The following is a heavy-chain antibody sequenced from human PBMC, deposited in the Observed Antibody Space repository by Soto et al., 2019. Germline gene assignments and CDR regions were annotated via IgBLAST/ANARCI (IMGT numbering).Heavy chain of an antibody. D-gene: IGHD4-17*01. V-gene: IGHV4-34*01. J-gene: IGHJ3*02. Sequence: QVQLQQWGAGLLKPSETLSLTCAVYGGSFSGYYWSWIRQPPGKGLEWIGEINHSGSTNYNPSLKSRVTISVDTSKNQFSLKLSSVTAADTAVYYCARDLGFWTVTTSAFDIWGQGTMVTVSS. CDR2: INHSGST. CDR3: ARDLGFWTVTTSAFDI. CDR1: GGSFSGYY.